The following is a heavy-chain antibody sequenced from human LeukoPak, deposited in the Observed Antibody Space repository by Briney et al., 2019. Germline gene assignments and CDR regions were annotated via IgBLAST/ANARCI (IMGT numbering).Heavy chain of an antibody. V-gene: IGHV4-34*01. CDR2: INHSGST. J-gene: IGHJ6*04. CDR3: ASNMVRGPGLWYYGMDV. D-gene: IGHD3-10*01. CDR1: GGSFSGYY. Sequence: SETLSLTCAVYGGSFSGYYWSWIRHPPGKGLEWIGEINHSGSTNYNPSLKSRVTISVDTSKNQFSLKLSSVTAADTAVYYCASNMVRGPGLWYYGMDVWGKGTTVTVSS.